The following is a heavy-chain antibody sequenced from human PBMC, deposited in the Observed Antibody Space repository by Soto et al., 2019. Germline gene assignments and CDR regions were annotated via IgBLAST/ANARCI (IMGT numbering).Heavy chain of an antibody. J-gene: IGHJ6*04. D-gene: IGHD2-2*02. Sequence: ASVKVSGKSSGYTVTGYYMHWVRQAPGQGLEWMGWINPNSGGTNYAQKFQGWVTMTRDTSISTAYMELSRLRSDDTAVYYCAREYVAVVPAAIRGGHYYYYYGMGVRGKGTTVTVSS. V-gene: IGHV1-2*04. CDR1: GYTVTGYY. CDR2: INPNSGGT. CDR3: AREYVAVVPAAIRGGHYYYYYGMGV.